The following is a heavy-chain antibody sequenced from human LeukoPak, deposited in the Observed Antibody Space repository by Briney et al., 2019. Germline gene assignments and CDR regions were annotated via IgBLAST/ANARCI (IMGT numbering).Heavy chain of an antibody. J-gene: IGHJ4*02. CDR3: ARGLGIPGVYPDLRF. CDR1: GYTFTSYD. D-gene: IGHD5/OR15-5a*01. V-gene: IGHV1-8*01. Sequence: ASVKVSCKASGYTFTSYDINWVRQATGQGLEWMGWMNPDSGNTVYAQKFQGRVNMTRDSSISTAYMELSSLRSEDTAVYYCARGLGIPGVYPDLRFWGQGTLVTVSS. CDR2: MNPDSGNT.